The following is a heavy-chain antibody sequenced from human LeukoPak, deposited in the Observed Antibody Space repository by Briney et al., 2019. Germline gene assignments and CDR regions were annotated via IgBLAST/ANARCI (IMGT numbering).Heavy chain of an antibody. V-gene: IGHV3-30*04. CDR2: ISYDGSNK. Sequence: GGSLRLSCAASGFTFSSYAMHWVRRAPGKGLEWVAVISYDGSNKYYADSVKGRFTISRDNSKNTLYLQMNSLIAEDTAVYYCARDGGLYYYYYGMDVWGQGTTVTVSS. D-gene: IGHD3-10*01. J-gene: IGHJ6*02. CDR3: ARDGGLYYYYYGMDV. CDR1: GFTFSSYA.